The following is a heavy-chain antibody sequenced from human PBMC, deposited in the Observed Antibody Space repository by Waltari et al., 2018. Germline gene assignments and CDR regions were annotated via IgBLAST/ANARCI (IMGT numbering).Heavy chain of an antibody. CDR3: ASGWSGGSCAKRDY. CDR2: IYTSGST. J-gene: IGHJ4*02. Sequence: QVQLQESGPGLVKPSQTLSLTCTVSGGSISSGSYYWSWIRQPAGKGLEWIGRIYTSGSTNYNPSLKSRVTISVDTSKNQFSLKLSSVTAADTAVYYCASGWSGGSCAKRDYWGQGTLVTVSS. CDR1: GGSISSGSYY. D-gene: IGHD2-15*01. V-gene: IGHV4-61*02.